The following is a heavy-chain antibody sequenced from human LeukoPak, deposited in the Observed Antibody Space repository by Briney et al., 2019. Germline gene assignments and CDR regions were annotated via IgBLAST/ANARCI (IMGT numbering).Heavy chain of an antibody. D-gene: IGHD3-3*01. V-gene: IGHV1-18*01. CDR3: AREEPLSIFGVVTQPNWFDP. CDR1: GYTFTSYG. CDR2: ISAYNGNT. Sequence: GASVKVSCKASGYTFTSYGISWVRQAPGQGLEWMGWISAYNGNTNYAQKLQGRVTMTTDTSTSTAYMEPRSLRSDDTAVYYCAREEPLSIFGVVTQPNWFDPWGQGTLVTVSS. J-gene: IGHJ5*02.